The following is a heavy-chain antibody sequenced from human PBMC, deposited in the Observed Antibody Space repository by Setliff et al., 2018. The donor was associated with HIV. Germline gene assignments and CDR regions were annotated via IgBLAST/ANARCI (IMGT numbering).Heavy chain of an antibody. CDR3: ATRDAFDI. CDR1: GYTFTTYG. CDR2: ISTYNGNT. Sequence: ASVKVSCKASGYTFTTYGITWVRQAPGQGLEWMGWISTYNGNTNYAQKFQGRVTMTTVTSTSTAYMELSSLRSEDTAVYYCATRDAFDIWGQGTMVTVSS. J-gene: IGHJ3*02. V-gene: IGHV1-18*01.